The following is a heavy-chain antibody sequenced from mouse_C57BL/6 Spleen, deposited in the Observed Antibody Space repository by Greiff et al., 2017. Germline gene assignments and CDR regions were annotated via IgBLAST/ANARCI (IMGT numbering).Heavy chain of an antibody. CDR3: ARGDDGYDYAMDY. V-gene: IGHV7-3*01. D-gene: IGHD2-3*01. Sequence: EVQVVESGGGLVQPGGSLSLSCAASGFTFTDYYMSWVRQPPGKALEWLGFIRNKANGYTTEYSASVKGRFTISRDNSQSILYLQMNALTAEDSATYYCARGDDGYDYAMDYWGQGTSGTVSS. CDR1: GFTFTDYY. CDR2: IRNKANGYTT. J-gene: IGHJ4*01.